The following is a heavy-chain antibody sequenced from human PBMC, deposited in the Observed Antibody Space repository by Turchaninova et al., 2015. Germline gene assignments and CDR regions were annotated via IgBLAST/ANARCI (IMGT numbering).Heavy chain of an antibody. D-gene: IGHD1-14*01. CDR2: IIPIFGPA. Sequence: QVQLVQLGVVVFVFLGRRSCQAAGRTFRSDAIMWVRHAPGQGLEWIGRIIPIFGPANYAQKFQGRVTITADESTSTAYMELSSLRSEDTAVYYCARDPESPYYYYGMDVWGQGTTVTVSS. J-gene: IGHJ6*02. V-gene: IGHV1-69*01. CDR3: ARDPESPYYYYGMDV. CDR1: GRTFRSDA.